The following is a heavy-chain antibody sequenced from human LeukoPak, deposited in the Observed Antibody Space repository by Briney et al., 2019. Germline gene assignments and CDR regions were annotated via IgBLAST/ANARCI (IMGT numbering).Heavy chain of an antibody. CDR2: IYSGGST. CDR3: ARDRRTGRRIGYHYYMDV. J-gene: IGHJ6*03. Sequence: GGSLRLSCAASGFTVSSNYMSWVRQAPGKGLEWVSVIYSGGSTYYADSVKGRFTISRDNSKNTLYLQMNSLRAEDTAVYYCARDRRTGRRIGYHYYMDVWGKGTTVTVSS. V-gene: IGHV3-66*02. D-gene: IGHD1-14*01. CDR1: GFTVSSNY.